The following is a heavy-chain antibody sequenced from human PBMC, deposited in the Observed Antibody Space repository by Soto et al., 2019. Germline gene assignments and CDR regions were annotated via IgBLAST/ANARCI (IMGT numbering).Heavy chain of an antibody. V-gene: IGHV3-30*18. CDR1: GFTFSSYD. CDR2: ISYDGSNK. J-gene: IGHJ4*02. Sequence: QVQLVESGGGVVQPGRSLRLSCAASGFTFSSYDMHWVRQAPGKGLEWVAVISYDGSNKYYADSVKGRFTISRDNSKNTLYLQMNSLRAEDTAVYYCAKAAAGGWYFDYWGQGTLVTVSS. CDR3: AKAAAGGWYFDY. D-gene: IGHD6-19*01.